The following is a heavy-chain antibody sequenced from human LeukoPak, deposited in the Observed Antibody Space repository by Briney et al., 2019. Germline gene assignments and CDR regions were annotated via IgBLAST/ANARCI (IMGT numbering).Heavy chain of an antibody. D-gene: IGHD1-1*01. J-gene: IGHJ4*02. CDR1: GFTFSNND. CDR3: AKDWTRTGTNFFDY. CDR2: IRGSGSNT. Sequence: GGSLRLSCAASGFTFSNNDLRWVRQAPGKGLEWVSSIRGSGSNTFYADSVKGRFAISRDNSKSTLYLQMNSLRAEDTAVYYCAKDWTRTGTNFFDYWGQGTLVTVSS. V-gene: IGHV3-23*01.